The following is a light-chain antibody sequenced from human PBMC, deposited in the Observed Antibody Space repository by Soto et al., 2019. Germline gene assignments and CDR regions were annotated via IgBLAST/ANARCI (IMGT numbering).Light chain of an antibody. Sequence: EIMLTQSPATLSLSPGERATLSCRASQSVSSYLAWYQQKPGQAPRLLIYDASNRATGIPARFSGSGSGTDFTLTISSLEPEDFAVYYCQQRSRTFGQGTRLEIK. CDR2: DAS. CDR3: QQRSRT. V-gene: IGKV3-11*01. J-gene: IGKJ5*01. CDR1: QSVSSY.